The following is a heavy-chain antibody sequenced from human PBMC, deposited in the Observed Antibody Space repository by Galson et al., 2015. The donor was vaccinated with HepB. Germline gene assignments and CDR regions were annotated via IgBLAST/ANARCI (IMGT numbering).Heavy chain of an antibody. V-gene: IGHV3-15*01. CDR1: GFTFRNAW. D-gene: IGHD1-20*01. CDR3: PPSRLSRLSEYNWNGW. J-gene: IGHJ4*02. CDR2: IKSKTDGGTT. Sequence: SLRLSCAASGFTFRNAWMGWVRQAPGKGLEGVGRIKSKTDGGTTDYAAPVKDRFTISRDDSKNTLYLQRNSLKTEDTAVYYCPPSRLSRLSEYNWNGWWGQGTLVTVSS.